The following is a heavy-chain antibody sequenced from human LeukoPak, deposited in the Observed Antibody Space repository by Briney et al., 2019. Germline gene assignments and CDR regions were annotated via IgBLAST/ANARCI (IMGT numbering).Heavy chain of an antibody. CDR3: ARLTSNWYFDY. CDR2: IYQSGAT. V-gene: IGHV4-39*01. CDR1: GGSISDGIYF. D-gene: IGHD1-1*01. J-gene: IGHJ4*02. Sequence: SETLSLTCTVSGGSISDGIYFWGWIRQPPGKGLEWIGNIYQSGATYYTPSLKSRVTISVDTSKNQFSLNLSSVTAADTAVYYCARLTSNWYFDYWGQGTLVTVSS.